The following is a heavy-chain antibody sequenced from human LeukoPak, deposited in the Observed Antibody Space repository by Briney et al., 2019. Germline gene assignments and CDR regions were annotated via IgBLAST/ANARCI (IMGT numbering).Heavy chain of an antibody. CDR3: AGYSYGVRPS. J-gene: IGHJ5*02. V-gene: IGHV6-1*01. Sequence: SQTLSLTCVISGDSVSSNSAAWNWIRQSPLRGLEWLGRTYYRSKWYNDYAVSVKSRITINPDTSKNQFSLHLNSMTPEDTAVYYCAGYSYGVRPSWGQGTLVTVSS. CDR1: GDSVSSNSAA. CDR2: TYYRSKWYN. D-gene: IGHD5-18*01.